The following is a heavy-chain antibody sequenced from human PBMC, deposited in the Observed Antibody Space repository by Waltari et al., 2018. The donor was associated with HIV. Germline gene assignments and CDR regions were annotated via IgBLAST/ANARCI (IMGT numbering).Heavy chain of an antibody. V-gene: IGHV3-11*01. CDR2: IRSDTDTI. Sequence: VNPGGSLRLSCATSGFTFSDYYITWIRQAPGKGLEWVSYIRSDTDTIYYADSVKGRFTISRDNAKNSLYLQMNRLSVEDTAVYYCARLKYSSGFFDYWGQGALVTVSS. D-gene: IGHD6-19*01. CDR3: ARLKYSSGFFDY. CDR1: GFTFSDYY. J-gene: IGHJ4*02.